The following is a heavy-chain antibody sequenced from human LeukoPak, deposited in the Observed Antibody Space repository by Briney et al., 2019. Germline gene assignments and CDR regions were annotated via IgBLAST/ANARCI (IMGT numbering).Heavy chain of an antibody. J-gene: IGHJ4*02. CDR3: ARDSTPTYYSGSYYFEY. CDR1: GYTFASYD. CDR2: INPSGGST. D-gene: IGHD1-26*01. Sequence: ASVKVSCKASGYTFASYDMHWVRQAPGQGLEWMGIINPSGGSTTYAQKFQGRVTMTRDTSTTTVYMELSSLRSEDTAVYYCARDSTPTYYSGSYYFEYWGQGTLVTVSS. V-gene: IGHV1-46*01.